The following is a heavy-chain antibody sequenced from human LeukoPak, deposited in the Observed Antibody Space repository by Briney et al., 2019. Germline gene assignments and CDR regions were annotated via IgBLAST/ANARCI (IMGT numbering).Heavy chain of an antibody. CDR2: IYTSGST. CDR1: GGSISSGSYY. V-gene: IGHV4-61*02. Sequence: SETLSLTCTVSGGSISSGSYYWSWIRQPAGKGLEWIGRIYTSGSTNYNPSLESRVTISVDTSKNQFSLKLSSVAAADTAVYYCARGLYYDSSGYYLYYYYYMDVWGKGTTVTVSS. CDR3: ARGLYYDSSGYYLYYYYYMDV. J-gene: IGHJ6*03. D-gene: IGHD3-22*01.